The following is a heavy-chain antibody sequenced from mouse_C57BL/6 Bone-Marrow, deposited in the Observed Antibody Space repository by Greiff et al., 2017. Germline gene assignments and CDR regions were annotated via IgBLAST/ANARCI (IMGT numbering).Heavy chain of an antibody. D-gene: IGHD2-4*01. V-gene: IGHV7-3*01. CDR2: IRNKANGYTT. CDR1: GFTFTAYY. Sequence: EVQLVESGGGLVQPGGSLSLSCAASGFTFTAYYMSWVRQPPGKALEWLGFIRNKANGYTTEYSASVKGRFTISRDNSQSILYLQMNALRAEDSATYYCARYDDYDVDYWGQGTTLTVSS. J-gene: IGHJ2*01. CDR3: ARYDDYDVDY.